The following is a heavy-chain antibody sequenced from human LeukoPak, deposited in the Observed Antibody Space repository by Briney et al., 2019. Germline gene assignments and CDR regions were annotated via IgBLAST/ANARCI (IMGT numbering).Heavy chain of an antibody. J-gene: IGHJ4*02. CDR2: IKQDGSEK. Sequence: GGSLRLSCAASEFIFSGYWMNWVRQAPGKGLEWVANIKQDGSEKQYVDSVRGRFTISRDNAKNLLYLQMNSLRAEDTAVYYCARDQGYCSSTSCYRGFDYWGQGTLVTVSS. CDR3: ARDQGYCSSTSCYRGFDY. D-gene: IGHD2-2*02. V-gene: IGHV3-7*01. CDR1: EFIFSGYW.